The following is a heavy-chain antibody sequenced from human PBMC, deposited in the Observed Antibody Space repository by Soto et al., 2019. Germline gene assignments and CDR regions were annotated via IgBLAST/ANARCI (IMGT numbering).Heavy chain of an antibody. D-gene: IGHD2-21*02. CDR3: ARPVGNIVVVTALPPENWFDP. J-gene: IGHJ5*02. Sequence: ASVKVSCKASGYTFTSYGISWVRQAPGQGLEWMGWISAYNGNTNYAQKFQGRFTMTTDTSTSTAYLGLRGLSFDDTAVYFFARPVGNIVVVTALPPENWFDPWGQGTLVTVSS. CDR2: ISAYNGNT. V-gene: IGHV1-18*01. CDR1: GYTFTSYG.